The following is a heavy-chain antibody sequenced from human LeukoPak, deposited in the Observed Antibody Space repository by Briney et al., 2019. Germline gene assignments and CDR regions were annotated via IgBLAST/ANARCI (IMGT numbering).Heavy chain of an antibody. CDR3: ARGIVGVTETTFDH. CDR1: GFTFSDYS. V-gene: IGHV3-21*01. D-gene: IGHD1-26*01. Sequence: PGGSLRLSCAASGFTFSDYSMNWVRQAPGKGLEWVSSISSISSSSSYIYYADSVKGRFTSSRDNAKNSLYLQMNSLRAEDTAVYYCARGIVGVTETTFDHWGQGTLVTVSS. J-gene: IGHJ4*02. CDR2: ISSISSSSSYI.